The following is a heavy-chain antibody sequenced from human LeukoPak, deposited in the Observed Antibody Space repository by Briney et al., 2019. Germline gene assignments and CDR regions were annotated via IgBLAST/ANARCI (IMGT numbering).Heavy chain of an antibody. CDR3: AKDTTPPKAGFDP. V-gene: IGHV3-30*02. CDR2: IRYDGSNK. CDR1: GFTFSTYG. D-gene: IGHD1-14*01. Sequence: GGSLRLSCAASGFTFSTYGMHWVRQAPGKGLEWVAFIRYDGSNKYYADSVKGRFTISRDNSKNTLYLQMNSLRAEDTAVYYCAKDTTPPKAGFDPWGQGTLVTVSS. J-gene: IGHJ5*02.